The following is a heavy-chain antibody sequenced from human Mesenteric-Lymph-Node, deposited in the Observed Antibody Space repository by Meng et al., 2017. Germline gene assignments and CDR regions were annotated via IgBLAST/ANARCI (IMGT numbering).Heavy chain of an antibody. CDR2: ISGSGGST. D-gene: IGHD2-15*01. CDR3: AKDLRYCSGGSCYSRTVDY. J-gene: IGHJ4*02. Sequence: GGSLRLSCAASGFTFSSYAMSWVRQAPGKGLEWVSAISGSGGSTYYADSVKGRVTISRDNSKNTLYLQMNSLRAEDTAVYYCAKDLRYCSGGSCYSRTVDYWGQGNRVNVAS. V-gene: IGHV3-23*01. CDR1: GFTFSSYA.